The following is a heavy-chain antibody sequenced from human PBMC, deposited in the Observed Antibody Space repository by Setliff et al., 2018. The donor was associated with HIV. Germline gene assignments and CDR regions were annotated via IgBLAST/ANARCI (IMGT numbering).Heavy chain of an antibody. CDR1: GYPFTYRY. D-gene: IGHD5-12*01. J-gene: IGHJ3*02. CDR3: ASGRGDGYNYFAFDI. V-gene: IGHV1-45*02. Sequence: SVKVSCEASGYPFTYRYLHWVRQAPGQALEWMGWITPYNANTNYAQKFQDRVTMTSDRSMSTAYMDLSSLRSEDTAMYYCASGRGDGYNYFAFDIWGQGTVVTVSS. CDR2: ITPYNANT.